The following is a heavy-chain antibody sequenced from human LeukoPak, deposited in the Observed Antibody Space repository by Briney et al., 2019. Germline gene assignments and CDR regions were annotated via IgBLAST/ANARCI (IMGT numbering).Heavy chain of an antibody. CDR1: GDSISRGRDY. Sequence: SETLSLTCTVSGDSISRGRDYCRWIRQSPGKGLGWIGSLSYNGSTYYNPSLKIRVIVFVDKANRPVALELSAVTAAYTSIYYCARGIDSWGQGTLVTVSS. J-gene: IGHJ4*02. V-gene: IGHV4-39*01. CDR3: ARGIDS. CDR2: LSYNGST.